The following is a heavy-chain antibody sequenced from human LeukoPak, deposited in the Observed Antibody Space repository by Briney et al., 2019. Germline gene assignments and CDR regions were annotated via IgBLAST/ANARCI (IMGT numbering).Heavy chain of an antibody. D-gene: IGHD7-27*01. CDR2: VYYGGST. J-gene: IGHJ4*02. CDR1: GGSINTFNYC. Sequence: SETLSLTCTVSGGSINTFNYCWGWIRQPPGEGLGWIVIVYYGGSTYYDASRRGRVTMSVDTSKNQFSLKLRSVPAADTAVYFSARLDWGSRGSGSFAIWGQGTLVTVSS. CDR3: ARLDWGSRGSGSFAI. V-gene: IGHV4-39*01.